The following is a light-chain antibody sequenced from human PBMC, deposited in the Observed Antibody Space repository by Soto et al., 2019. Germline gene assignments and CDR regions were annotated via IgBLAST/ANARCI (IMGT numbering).Light chain of an antibody. CDR2: AAS. Sequence: DIQMTQSPSAMSASVGDRVTITCRATQDISNYLTWFQQKPGKVPQRLIYAASTLQGGVPSRFSGSGSGTEFTLTISSLQPEDFATYYCLQHKTYPWTLGQGTKVEVK. CDR1: QDISNY. V-gene: IGKV1-17*03. CDR3: LQHKTYPWT. J-gene: IGKJ1*01.